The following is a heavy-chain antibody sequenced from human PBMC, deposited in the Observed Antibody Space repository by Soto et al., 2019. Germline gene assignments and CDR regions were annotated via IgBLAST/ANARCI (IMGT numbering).Heavy chain of an antibody. D-gene: IGHD6-13*01. Sequence: SETPSLTCAVHGGSFGGDYWSWVRQPPEKGLEWIGEINHSGSTNYNPSLKSRVTISVDTSKNQFSLKLSSVTPADTAVYYCERGRLIAAAAPKTNNWFDRWGQGTLVTVSS. CDR1: GGSFGGDY. CDR3: ERGRLIAAAAPKTNNWFDR. CDR2: INHSGST. J-gene: IGHJ5*02. V-gene: IGHV4-34*01.